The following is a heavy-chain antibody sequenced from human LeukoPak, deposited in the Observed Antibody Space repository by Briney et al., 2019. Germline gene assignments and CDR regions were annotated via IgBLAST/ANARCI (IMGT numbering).Heavy chain of an antibody. D-gene: IGHD5-18*01. CDR1: GFTFSSYS. V-gene: IGHV3-48*04. CDR2: ISSSGSTI. Sequence: GGSLRLSCAASGFTFSSYSMNWVRQAPGKGLEWVSYISSSGSTIYYADSVKGRFTISRDNAKNSLYLQMNSLRAEDTAVYYCARVKDVEGYSYGYDYWGQGTLVTVSS. J-gene: IGHJ4*02. CDR3: ARVKDVEGYSYGYDY.